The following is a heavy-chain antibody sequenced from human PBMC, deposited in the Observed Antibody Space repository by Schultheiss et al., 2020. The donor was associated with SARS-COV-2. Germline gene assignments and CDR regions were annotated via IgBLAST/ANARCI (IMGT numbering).Heavy chain of an antibody. J-gene: IGHJ6*03. CDR3: AKPTLFGGRDYYYYYMDV. D-gene: IGHD2-15*01. Sequence: SETLSLTCTVSGGSISSYYWSWIRQPPGKGLEWIGYIYYSGSTNYNPSLKSRVTISVDTSKNQFSLKLSSVTAADTAVYYCAKPTLFGGRDYYYYYMDVWGKGTTVTVSS. V-gene: IGHV4-59*08. CDR1: GGSISSYY. CDR2: IYYSGST.